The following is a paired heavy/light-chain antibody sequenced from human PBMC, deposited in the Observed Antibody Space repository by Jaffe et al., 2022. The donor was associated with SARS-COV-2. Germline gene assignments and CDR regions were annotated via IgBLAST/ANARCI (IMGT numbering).Heavy chain of an antibody. D-gene: IGHD4-17*01. Sequence: EVQLVESGGGLVKPGGSLRLSCAASGFTFSSYSMNWVRQAPGKGLEWVSSISSSSSYIYYADSVKGRFTISRDNAKNSLYLQMNSLRAEDTAVYYCARDPRLRGGKMTTVTTDSDYWGQGTLVTVSS. CDR3: ARDPRLRGGKMTTVTTDSDY. CDR2: ISSSSSYI. V-gene: IGHV3-21*01. J-gene: IGHJ4*02. CDR1: GFTFSSYS.
Light chain of an antibody. CDR3: LQHNSYPHT. Sequence: DIQMTQSPSSLSASVGDRVTITCRASQGIRNDLGWYQQKPGKAPKRLIYAASSLQSGVPSRFSGSGSGTEFTLTISSLQPEDFATYYCLQHNSYPHTFGQGTKLEIK. V-gene: IGKV1-17*01. J-gene: IGKJ2*01. CDR1: QGIRND. CDR2: AAS.